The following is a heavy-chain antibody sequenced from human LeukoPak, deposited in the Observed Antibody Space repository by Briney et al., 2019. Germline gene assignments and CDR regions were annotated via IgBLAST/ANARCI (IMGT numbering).Heavy chain of an antibody. CDR1: GFTFSNYA. CDR3: SRDPNGDYFGAFDFQR. J-gene: IGHJ1*01. Sequence: GGSLRLSCTASGFTFSNYAMTWVRQAPGRGLEWVSSIRGSGGGTNYVDSVRGRFTVSRDNSKNTLYLQMNSLRADDTAIYYCSRDPNGDYFGAFDFQRWGQGTLVTVSS. CDR2: IRGSGGGT. V-gene: IGHV3-23*01. D-gene: IGHD4-17*01.